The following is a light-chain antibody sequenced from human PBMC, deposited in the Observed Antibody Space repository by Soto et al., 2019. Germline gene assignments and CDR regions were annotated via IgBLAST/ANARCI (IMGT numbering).Light chain of an antibody. CDR2: DAS. J-gene: IGKJ1*01. CDR1: QSIGVL. V-gene: IGKV1-5*01. Sequence: DIQMTQSPATLSASVGDRVTITCRASQSIGVLLAWYQQKPGKAPKILIYDASTLESGLPSRFSGSGSGTDFSLTISSLQPDDYATYYCQQYKDFSQTFGQGTRVEV. CDR3: QQYKDFSQT.